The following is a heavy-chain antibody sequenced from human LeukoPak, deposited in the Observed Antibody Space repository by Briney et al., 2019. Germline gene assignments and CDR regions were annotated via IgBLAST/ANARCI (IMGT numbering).Heavy chain of an antibody. Sequence: PGGSLRLSCAASGFTFSNAWMTWVRQAPGKGLEWIGEVSQSGGASYNPSLKSRVTISVETSKNHFSLKLSSVTAADTAMYYCAGSYGGNAVGPFDIWGQGTMVTVSS. CDR1: GFTFSNAW. J-gene: IGHJ3*02. D-gene: IGHD4-23*01. CDR2: VSQSGGA. CDR3: AGSYGGNAVGPFDI. V-gene: IGHV4-34*08.